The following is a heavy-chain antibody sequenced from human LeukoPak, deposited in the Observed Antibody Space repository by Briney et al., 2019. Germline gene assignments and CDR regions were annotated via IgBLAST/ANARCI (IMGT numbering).Heavy chain of an antibody. CDR1: GYTFTSYY. J-gene: IGHJ4*02. V-gene: IGHV1-46*01. CDR3: ARSGRGTYYYFDL. Sequence: ASVKVSCKASGYTFTSYYMHWARQAPGQGLEWMGIINPSGGSTSYAQKFQGRVSMTADTSTGTAYMELRSLRSDDTAVYYCARSGRGTYYYFDLWGQGTLVTVSS. D-gene: IGHD1-26*01. CDR2: INPSGGST.